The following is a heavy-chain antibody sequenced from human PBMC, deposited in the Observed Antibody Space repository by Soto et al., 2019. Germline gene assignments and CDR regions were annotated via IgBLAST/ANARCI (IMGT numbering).Heavy chain of an antibody. CDR1: GGSFSGYY. J-gene: IGHJ6*02. V-gene: IGHV4-34*01. Sequence: QVQLQQWGAGLLKPSETLSLTCAVYGGSFSGYYWSWIRQPPGKGLEWIGEINHSGSTNYNPSLKSRVTISVDTSKNQFSLKLGSVTAADTAVYYCARRRYDYVWGSYRYPYYYGMDVWGQGTTVTVSS. CDR3: ARRRYDYVWGSYRYPYYYGMDV. D-gene: IGHD3-16*02. CDR2: INHSGST.